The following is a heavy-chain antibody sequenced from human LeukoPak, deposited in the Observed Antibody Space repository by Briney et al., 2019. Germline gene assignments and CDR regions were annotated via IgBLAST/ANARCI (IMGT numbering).Heavy chain of an antibody. CDR3: AEMWWSIGSWFDP. Sequence: KPSETLSLTCTVSGGSISSSSYYWGWIRQPPGKGLEWIGSIYYSGSTYYNPSLKSRVTISVDTSKNQFSLKLSSVTAADTAVYYCAEMWWSIGSWFDPWGQGTLVTVSS. V-gene: IGHV4-39*01. D-gene: IGHD2-21*01. CDR2: IYYSGST. CDR1: GGSISSSSYY. J-gene: IGHJ5*02.